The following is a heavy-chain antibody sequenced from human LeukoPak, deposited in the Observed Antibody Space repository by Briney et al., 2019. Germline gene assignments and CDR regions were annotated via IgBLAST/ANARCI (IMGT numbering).Heavy chain of an antibody. CDR2: ISAYNGNT. D-gene: IGHD6-13*01. J-gene: IGHJ6*03. Sequence: ASVKVSCKASGYTFTSYGISWVRQAPGQGLEWMGWISAYNGNTNYAQKLQGRVTVTTDTSTSTAYMELRSLRSDDTAVYYCARDPYIAAAGTDYYYYMDVWGKGTTVTVSS. V-gene: IGHV1-18*01. CDR1: GYTFTSYG. CDR3: ARDPYIAAAGTDYYYYMDV.